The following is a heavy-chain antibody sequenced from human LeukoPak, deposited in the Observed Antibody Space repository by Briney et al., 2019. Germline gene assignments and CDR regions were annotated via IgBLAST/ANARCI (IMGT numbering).Heavy chain of an antibody. CDR3: ARGGSGSYYPYFDY. D-gene: IGHD3-10*01. V-gene: IGHV4-4*02. J-gene: IGHJ4*02. CDR1: GGSIGSSNW. CDR2: IYHSGST. Sequence: SETLSLTCAVSGGSIGSSNWWSWVRQPPGKGLEWIGEIYHSGSTNYNPSLKSRVTISVDKSKNQFSLKLSSVTAADTAVYYCARGGSGSYYPYFDYWGQGTLVTVSS.